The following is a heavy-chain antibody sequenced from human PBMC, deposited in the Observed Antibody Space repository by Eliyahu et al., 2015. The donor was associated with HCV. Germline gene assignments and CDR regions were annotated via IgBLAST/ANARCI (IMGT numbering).Heavy chain of an antibody. Sequence: QVQLQESGPGLVKPSETLSLTCTVSGDSISSYYWSWIRQPPGKGLEWIGYIYYTGSTNYNPSLKSRVTISVDTSKNQFSLKLSSVTAADTAVYYCARDRYYGDFTGAFDIWGQGTMVTVSS. CDR2: IYYTGST. D-gene: IGHD4-17*01. V-gene: IGHV4-59*01. CDR1: GDSISSYY. J-gene: IGHJ3*02. CDR3: ARDRYYGDFTGAFDI.